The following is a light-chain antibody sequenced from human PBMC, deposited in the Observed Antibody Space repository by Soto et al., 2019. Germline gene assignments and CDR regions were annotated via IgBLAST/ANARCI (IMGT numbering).Light chain of an antibody. CDR1: QSISSW. CDR2: KAS. CDR3: QQYNSCPIT. Sequence: DIQMTQSPSSLSASVGDRVTITCRASQSISSWLAWYQQKPGKAPNLLIYKASTLQSGVPSRFSGSGSGTEFTLTISSLQPDDFAIYYCQQYNSCPITFGQGTRLEIK. V-gene: IGKV1-5*03. J-gene: IGKJ5*01.